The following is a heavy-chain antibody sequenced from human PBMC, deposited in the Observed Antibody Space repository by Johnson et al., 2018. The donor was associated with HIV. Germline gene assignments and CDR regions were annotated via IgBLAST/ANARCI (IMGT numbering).Heavy chain of an antibody. D-gene: IGHD1-26*01. J-gene: IGHJ3*02. CDR2: ISYDGSNE. Sequence: QVQLVESGGGVVQPGRSLRLSCAASGFTFSDYYMSWIRQAPGKGLEWVAIISYDGSNEYYADYVQGRFNISRDNSKNTLYLQMNSLRAEDTAVYYCAKDLRRWELLRNAFDIWGLGTVVSVSS. CDR1: GFTFSDYY. CDR3: AKDLRRWELLRNAFDI. V-gene: IGHV3-30*18.